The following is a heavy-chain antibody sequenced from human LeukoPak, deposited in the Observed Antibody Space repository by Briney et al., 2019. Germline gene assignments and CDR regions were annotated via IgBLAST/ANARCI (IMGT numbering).Heavy chain of an antibody. CDR2: ISSSSSTI. Sequence: GGSLRLSCAASGFTFSSYSMNWVRQAPGKGLEWVSYISSSSSTIYYADSVKGRFTISRDNAKNSLYLQMNSLRAEDAAVYYCATSLYYYDSSGYPMFFDYWGQGTLVTVSS. CDR1: GFTFSSYS. V-gene: IGHV3-48*04. J-gene: IGHJ4*02. D-gene: IGHD3-22*01. CDR3: ATSLYYYDSSGYPMFFDY.